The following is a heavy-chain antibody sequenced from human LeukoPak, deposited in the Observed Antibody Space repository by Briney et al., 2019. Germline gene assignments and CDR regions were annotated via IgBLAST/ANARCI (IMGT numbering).Heavy chain of an antibody. Sequence: SETLSLTCTVSGGSISSSSYYWGWIRQPPGKGLEWIGSIYYSGSTYYNPSPKSRVTISVDTSKNQFSLRLSSVTAADTAVYYCARVKDPGGYYYYYYMDVWGKGTTVTVSS. V-gene: IGHV4-39*07. CDR1: GGSISSSSYY. CDR2: IYYSGST. CDR3: ARVKDPGGYYYYYYMDV. J-gene: IGHJ6*03. D-gene: IGHD3-16*01.